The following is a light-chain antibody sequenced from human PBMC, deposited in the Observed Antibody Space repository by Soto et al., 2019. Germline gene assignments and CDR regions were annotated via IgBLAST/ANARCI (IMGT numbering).Light chain of an antibody. Sequence: SRMTQSPSSLSASVGDRVTITCRASQSISSYLNWYQQKPGKAPKLLIYAASSLQSGVPSRFSGSGSGTDFTLTISSLQPEDFATYYCQQSYSTPPITFGQGTRLEIK. CDR3: QQSYSTPPIT. CDR2: AAS. V-gene: IGKV1-39*01. J-gene: IGKJ5*01. CDR1: QSISSY.